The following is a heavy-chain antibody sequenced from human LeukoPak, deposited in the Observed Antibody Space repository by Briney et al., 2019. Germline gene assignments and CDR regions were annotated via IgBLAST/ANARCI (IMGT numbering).Heavy chain of an antibody. CDR3: ARVFGVVHNYYYYYMDV. J-gene: IGHJ6*03. D-gene: IGHD3-3*01. V-gene: IGHV4-59*01. CDR2: IYYSGST. Sequence: SETLSLTCAVYGGSFSGYYWSWIRQPPGKGLEWIGYIYYSGSTNYNPSLKSRVTISVDTSKNQFSLKLSSVTAADTAVYYCARVFGVVHNYYYYYMDVWGKGTTVTVSS. CDR1: GGSFSGYY.